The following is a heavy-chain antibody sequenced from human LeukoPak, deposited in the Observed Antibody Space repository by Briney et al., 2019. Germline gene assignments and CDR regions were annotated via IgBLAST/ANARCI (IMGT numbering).Heavy chain of an antibody. J-gene: IGHJ4*02. V-gene: IGHV3-7*03. CDR3: ARRAGAYSHPYDY. CDR2: IKQDGSEK. Sequence: GGSLRLSCAASGFTFSSYWMSWVRQAPGKGLEWVANIKQDGSEKYYVDSVKGRFTISRDNSKNTLYLQMNSLRADDTAVYYCARRAGAYSHPYDYWGQGTLVTVSS. CDR1: GFTFSSYW. D-gene: IGHD4/OR15-4a*01.